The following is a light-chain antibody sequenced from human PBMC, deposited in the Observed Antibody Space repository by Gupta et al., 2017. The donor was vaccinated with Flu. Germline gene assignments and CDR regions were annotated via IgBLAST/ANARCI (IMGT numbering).Light chain of an antibody. CDR3: QQVNSYPLT. J-gene: IGKJ4*01. Sequence: DIQLTQSPYFLPASVGDRVIITCRASQGIDSHLVWYQKKPGKAPKLLIYATSTLQSGVPSRFSGSGSGTEFTLTISSLQPEDFATYYCQQVNSYPLTFGGGTKVEIK. CDR2: ATS. V-gene: IGKV1-9*01. CDR1: QGIDSH.